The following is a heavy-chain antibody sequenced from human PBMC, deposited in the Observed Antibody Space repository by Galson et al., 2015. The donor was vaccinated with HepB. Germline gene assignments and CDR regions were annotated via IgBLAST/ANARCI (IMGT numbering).Heavy chain of an antibody. CDR3: TRDLHYFDSSVYYKAR. J-gene: IGHJ4*02. V-gene: IGHV3-48*02. D-gene: IGHD3-22*01. Sequence: SLRLSCAVSGFTFSSYSMNWVRQAPGKGLEWVSYISSSSSTIYYADSVKGRFTISRDNAKNSLYLQMNSLRDEDTAVYYCTRDLHYFDSSVYYKARWGQGTLVTVSS. CDR1: GFTFSSYS. CDR2: ISSSSSTI.